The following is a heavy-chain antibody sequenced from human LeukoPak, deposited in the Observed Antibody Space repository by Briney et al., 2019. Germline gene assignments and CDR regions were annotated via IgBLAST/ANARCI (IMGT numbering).Heavy chain of an antibody. D-gene: IGHD2-8*02. CDR1: GYIFTDYY. V-gene: IGHV1/OR15-1*04. Sequence: GASVKVSCKASGYIFTDYYMHWVRQAPGQELGWMGRINPNSGGTNYAQKFQGRVTMTTDTSTSTAYMELRSLRSDDTAVYYCARAPILANDYWGQGTLVTVSS. CDR2: INPNSGGT. CDR3: ARAPILANDY. J-gene: IGHJ4*02.